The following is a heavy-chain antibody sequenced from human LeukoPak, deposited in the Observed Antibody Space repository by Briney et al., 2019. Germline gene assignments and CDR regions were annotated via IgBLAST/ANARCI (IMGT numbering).Heavy chain of an antibody. CDR2: ISAYNGNT. V-gene: IGHV1-18*01. J-gene: IGHJ4*02. D-gene: IGHD3-22*01. Sequence: ASVKVSCKASGYTFTSYGISWVRQAPGQGLEWMGWISAYNGNTNYAQKLQGRVTMTTDTSTSTAYMELRSLRSDDTAVYYCASAPGGSGYYYFDYWGQGTLVTVSS. CDR3: ASAPGGSGYYYFDY. CDR1: GYTFTSYG.